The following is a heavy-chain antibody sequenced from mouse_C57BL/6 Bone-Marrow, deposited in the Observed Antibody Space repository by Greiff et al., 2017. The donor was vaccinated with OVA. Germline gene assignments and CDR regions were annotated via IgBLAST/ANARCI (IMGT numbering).Heavy chain of an antibody. CDR2: IYWDDDK. J-gene: IGHJ3*01. CDR3: AGAYLRAWFAY. D-gene: IGHD2-10*01. CDR1: GFSLSTSGMG. Sequence: ESGPGILQSSQTLSLTCSFSGFSLSTSGMGVSWLRQPSGKGLEWLAHIYWDDDKRYNPSLKSRLTISKDTSRNQVFLKITSVDTADTATYYCAGAYLRAWFAYWGQGTLVTVSA. V-gene: IGHV8-12*01.